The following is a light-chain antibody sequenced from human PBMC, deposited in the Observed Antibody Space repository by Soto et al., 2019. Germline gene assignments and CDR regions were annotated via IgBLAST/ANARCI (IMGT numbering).Light chain of an antibody. CDR2: GAS. V-gene: IGKV3-20*01. Sequence: EIVLTQSPGTLSLSPGERATLSCRASQSVSSSYLAWYQQKPGQAPRLLIYGASSRATGIPDRFSGSGSGTDFTLTISSLEPEDFAVYYCQQHGSSPPTFGQGTKLEIK. CDR1: QSVSSSY. J-gene: IGKJ2*01. CDR3: QQHGSSPPT.